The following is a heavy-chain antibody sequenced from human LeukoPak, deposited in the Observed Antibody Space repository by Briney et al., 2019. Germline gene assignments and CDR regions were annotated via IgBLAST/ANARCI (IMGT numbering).Heavy chain of an antibody. D-gene: IGHD3-22*01. CDR2: IKPDGSEK. J-gene: IGHJ5*02. V-gene: IGHV3-7*03. CDR1: GFTFRNYW. Sequence: GGSLRLSCEVSGFTFRNYWMTWVRQAPGRGLEWVANIKPDGSEKNYVDSVKGRFTISRDDAKNSLFLQMNSLRPEDTAVYYCARPYYYDSRIDPWGQGTLVTVSS. CDR3: ARPYYYDSRIDP.